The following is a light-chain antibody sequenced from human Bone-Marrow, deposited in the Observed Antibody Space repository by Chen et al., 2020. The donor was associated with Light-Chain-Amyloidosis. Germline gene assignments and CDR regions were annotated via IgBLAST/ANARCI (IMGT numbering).Light chain of an antibody. Sequence: SALTQPAAVSGSPGPSITISCTGTSSDVGGDNQVSWYQQHPDKAPKLMIYEVTNRPSWVPDRFSGSKSDNTASLTIAGLQTEDEADYFCSSYTITNTLVFGSGTRVTVL. CDR1: SSDVGGDNQ. CDR3: SSYTITNTLV. CDR2: EVT. V-gene: IGLV2-14*01. J-gene: IGLJ1*01.